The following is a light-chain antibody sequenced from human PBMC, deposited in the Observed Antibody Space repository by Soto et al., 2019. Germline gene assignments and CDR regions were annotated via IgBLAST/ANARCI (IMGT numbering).Light chain of an antibody. CDR1: RTVDGNY. Sequence: PGERATLSCMASRTVDGNYLAWYHQKPGQAPRLLIHSASTRAPGIPDRFSASGAGTDFTLTISRLEPEDSAVYYCQQYSASPRTFGPGTRLEI. V-gene: IGKV3-20*01. J-gene: IGKJ5*01. CDR2: SAS. CDR3: QQYSASPRT.